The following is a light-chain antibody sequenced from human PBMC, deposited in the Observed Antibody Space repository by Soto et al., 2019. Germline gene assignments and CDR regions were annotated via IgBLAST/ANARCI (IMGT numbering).Light chain of an antibody. Sequence: QSALTQPASVSGSPGQSITISCTGTSSDVGGYNYVSWYQQHPGKAPKFIIYEVSNRPSGVSNRFSGSKSGNTASLTISGLQAKDEADYYCSSYTSSVSYVFGTGTKVTVL. J-gene: IGLJ1*01. CDR1: SSDVGGYNY. V-gene: IGLV2-14*01. CDR3: SSYTSSVSYV. CDR2: EVS.